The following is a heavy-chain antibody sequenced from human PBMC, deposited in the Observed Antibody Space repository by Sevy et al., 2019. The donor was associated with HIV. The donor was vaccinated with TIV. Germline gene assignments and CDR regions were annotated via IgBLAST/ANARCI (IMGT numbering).Heavy chain of an antibody. CDR2: IKSEFDGGAI. V-gene: IGHV3-15*01. Sequence: GGSMRLSCTASGFTFSSAWMSWVRQAPGKGLEWVGRIKSEFDGGAIDYAAPVKGRFTISREDSKNTVYLQMNSLKTEDTAVYYCITDPAYRGYDEEVINYYFYGMDVWGQGTTVTVSS. D-gene: IGHD5-12*01. J-gene: IGHJ6*02. CDR3: ITDPAYRGYDEEVINYYFYGMDV. CDR1: GFTFSSAW.